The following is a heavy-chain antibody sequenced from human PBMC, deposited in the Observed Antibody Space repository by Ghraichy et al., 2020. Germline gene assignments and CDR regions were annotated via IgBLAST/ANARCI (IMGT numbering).Heavy chain of an antibody. J-gene: IGHJ2*01. V-gene: IGHV3-7*04. CDR1: GFTLGSYW. CDR2: IKQDGSEK. Sequence: GGSLRLSCAASGFTLGSYWMNWVRQAPGKGLEWVANIKQDGSEKNYVDSVKGRFTISRDNAENSLYLQMNSLRAEDTAVYYCARGGFNWRSWYLDLWGRGTLSLSPQ. CDR3: ARGGFNWRSWYLDL. D-gene: IGHD3-9*01.